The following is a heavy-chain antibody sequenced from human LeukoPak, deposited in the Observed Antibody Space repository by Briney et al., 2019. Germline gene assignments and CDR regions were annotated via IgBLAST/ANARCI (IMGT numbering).Heavy chain of an antibody. V-gene: IGHV3-7*01. Sequence: PGGSLRLSCVSSGFTFSNYWMKWVRQAPGKGLEWVASINEDGSGKFSVGSVKDRITISRDNTRNSLDLQINSLTVEDTAICYCARDDGDVWGTGTTVTVSS. CDR2: INEDGSGK. CDR1: GFTFSNYW. J-gene: IGHJ6*04. CDR3: ARDDGDV.